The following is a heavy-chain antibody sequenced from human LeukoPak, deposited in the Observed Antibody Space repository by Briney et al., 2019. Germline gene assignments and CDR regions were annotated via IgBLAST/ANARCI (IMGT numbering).Heavy chain of an antibody. V-gene: IGHV4-34*01. CDR1: GGSFSGYY. CDR2: INHSGST. Sequence: PSETLSLTCAVYGGSFSGYYWSWIRQPPGKGLEWIGEINHSGSTNYNPSLKSRVTISVDTSKNQFSLKLSSVTAADTAVYYCARQSSSSMGYYYYYYMDVWGKGTTVTVSS. J-gene: IGHJ6*03. CDR3: ARQSSSSMGYYYYYYMDV. D-gene: IGHD6-6*01.